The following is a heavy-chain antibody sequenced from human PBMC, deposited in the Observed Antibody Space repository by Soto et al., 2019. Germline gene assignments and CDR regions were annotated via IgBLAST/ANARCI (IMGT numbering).Heavy chain of an antibody. D-gene: IGHD5-18*01. J-gene: IGHJ4*02. CDR1: GGTFSSYT. Sequence: ASVKVSCKASGGTFSSYTISWVRQAPGQGLEWMGIIIPSGGITSYAQKFQGRVTMTRDTSTSTVYMELSSLRSEDTAVYYCARINSAKFDYWGQGTLVTVSS. V-gene: IGHV1-46*03. CDR2: IIPSGGIT. CDR3: ARINSAKFDY.